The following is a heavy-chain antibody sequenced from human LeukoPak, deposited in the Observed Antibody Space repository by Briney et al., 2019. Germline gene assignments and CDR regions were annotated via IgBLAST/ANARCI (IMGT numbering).Heavy chain of an antibody. V-gene: IGHV3-74*01. CDR1: GFTFSNYW. D-gene: IGHD3-22*01. J-gene: IGHJ6*03. CDR3: ARGPNSYDSGFMDV. CDR2: INNHGSST. Sequence: HPGGSLRLSCAASGFTFSNYWMHWVRQAPGKGLVWVSRINNHGSSTTYADSVKGRFTISRDNAKNTLYLQMNCLRAEDTAVYYCARGPNSYDSGFMDVWGKGTTVTVSS.